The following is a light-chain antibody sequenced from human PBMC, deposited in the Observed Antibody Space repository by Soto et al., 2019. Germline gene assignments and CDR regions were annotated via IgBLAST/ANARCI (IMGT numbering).Light chain of an antibody. J-gene: IGKJ4*01. V-gene: IGKV4-1*01. Sequence: DVVVAQSTDSLAVSLGERATSDCKSSQSVLYNSENKNYLAWYQQKPGQPPKLLIYWASTRESGVPDRFSGSGSGTDFTLTISSLQAEDVAVYYCQQYYSTLTFGGRSK. CDR3: QQYYSTLT. CDR1: QSVLYNSENKNY. CDR2: WAS.